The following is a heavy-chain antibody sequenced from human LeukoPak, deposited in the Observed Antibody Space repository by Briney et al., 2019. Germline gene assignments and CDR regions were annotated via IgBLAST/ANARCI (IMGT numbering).Heavy chain of an antibody. CDR3: ARVGFWSGSYTGYFDY. V-gene: IGHV4-59*12. CDR1: RGSIIGYY. Sequence: SETLSLTCTVSRGSIIGYYWTWIRQPPGKGLQWIWYMYYSGTTKYNPSLKSRVTTSMDTSKNQFSLKVNSVTAADTAVYYCARVGFWSGSYTGYFDYWGQGALVTVSS. J-gene: IGHJ4*02. D-gene: IGHD3-3*01. CDR2: MYYSGTT.